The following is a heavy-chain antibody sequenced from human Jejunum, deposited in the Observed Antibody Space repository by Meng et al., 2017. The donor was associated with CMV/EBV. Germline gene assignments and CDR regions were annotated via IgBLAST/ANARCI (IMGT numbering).Heavy chain of an antibody. J-gene: IGHJ4*02. Sequence: SGFTFSSYTMSWVRHAPGKGLECVSTISASGGSTYNADSVKGRLTISRDNSKNTLYLQLNSLRDEDAAVYYCAKPCYSGSGSYGGFDNWGQGTLVTVSS. D-gene: IGHD3-10*01. V-gene: IGHV3-23*01. CDR2: ISASGGST. CDR3: AKPCYSGSGSYGGFDN. CDR1: GFTFSSYT.